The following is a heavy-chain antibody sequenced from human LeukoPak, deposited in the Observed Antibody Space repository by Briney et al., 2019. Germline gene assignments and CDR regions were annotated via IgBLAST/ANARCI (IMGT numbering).Heavy chain of an antibody. V-gene: IGHV4-34*01. D-gene: IGHD3/OR15-3a*01. CDR1: GGSFSGYY. CDR2: INHSGST. Sequence: SETLSLTCAVYGGSFSGYYWSWIRQPPGKGLEWIGEINHSGSTNYNPSLKSRVTMSVDTSKNQFSLKLSSVTAADTAVYYCASGIQWTGNNYWGQGTLVTVSS. J-gene: IGHJ4*02. CDR3: ASGIQWTGNNY.